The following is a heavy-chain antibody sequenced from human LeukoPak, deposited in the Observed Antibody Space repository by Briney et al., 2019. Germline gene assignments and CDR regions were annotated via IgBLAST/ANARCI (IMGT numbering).Heavy chain of an antibody. J-gene: IGHJ3*01. CDR2: IYYSGST. CDR3: ARELRYDNSDSGAF. CDR1: GGSISISSYY. Sequence: SETLSLTCTVSGGSISISSYYWGWIRQPPGKGLEWIGSIYYSGSTYYNPSLKSRVTISVDTSKNQFSLKLSSVTAADTAVYYCARELRYDNSDSGAFWGQGTVVTVSS. D-gene: IGHD3-22*01. V-gene: IGHV4-39*07.